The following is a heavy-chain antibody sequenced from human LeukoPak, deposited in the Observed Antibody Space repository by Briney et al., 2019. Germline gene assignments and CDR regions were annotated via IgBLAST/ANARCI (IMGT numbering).Heavy chain of an antibody. V-gene: IGHV3-53*01. CDR1: GFTVSTNY. CDR3: ARVGDHFHWYLDL. D-gene: IGHD3-3*02. Sequence: TWASLRLSCAAPGFTVSTNYMNWVRQAPGKGLEWVSILYSGSSTYYADSVEGRFTISRDSSKNTLFLQMNDLRAEDTAVYYCARVGDHFHWYLDLWGRGTLVTVSS. CDR2: LYSGSST. J-gene: IGHJ2*01.